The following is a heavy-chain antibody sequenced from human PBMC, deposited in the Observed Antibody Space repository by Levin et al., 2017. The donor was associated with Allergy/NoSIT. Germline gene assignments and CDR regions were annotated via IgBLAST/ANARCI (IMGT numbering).Heavy chain of an antibody. CDR1: GYTFTGYY. J-gene: IGHJ6*02. Sequence: ASVKVSCKASGYTFTGYYMHWVRQAPGQGLEWMGWINPNSGGTNYAQKFQGRVTMTRDTSISTAYMELSRLRSDDTAVYYCAREVLLWFGELFYGMDVWGQGTTVTVSS. V-gene: IGHV1-2*02. CDR2: INPNSGGT. CDR3: AREVLLWFGELFYGMDV. D-gene: IGHD3-10*01.